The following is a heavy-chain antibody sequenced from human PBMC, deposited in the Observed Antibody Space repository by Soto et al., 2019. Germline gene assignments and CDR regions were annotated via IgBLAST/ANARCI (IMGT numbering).Heavy chain of an antibody. Sequence: GGSLRLSCAASGFTFSSYAMHWVRQAPGKGLEYVSAISSNGGSTYYANSVKGRFTISRDNSKNTLYLQMGSLRAEDMAVYYCARDYSRIVVVPAAMFDYWGQGTLVTVSS. CDR1: GFTFSSYA. CDR3: ARDYSRIVVVPAAMFDY. CDR2: ISSNGGST. J-gene: IGHJ4*02. V-gene: IGHV3-64*01. D-gene: IGHD2-2*01.